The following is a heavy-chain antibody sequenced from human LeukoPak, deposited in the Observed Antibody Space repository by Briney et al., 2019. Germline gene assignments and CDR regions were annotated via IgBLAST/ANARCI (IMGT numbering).Heavy chain of an antibody. Sequence: PGGSLRLSSAASGFTLSNYDMPWLRQAPGKGLEWVANIKQDGSEKYYVDSVKGRFTISRDNAKNSLYLQMNSLRAEDMAVYYCARGHVWVDPWGQGTLVTVSS. V-gene: IGHV3-7*04. CDR3: ARGHVWVDP. J-gene: IGHJ5*02. CDR1: GFTLSNYD. CDR2: IKQDGSEK.